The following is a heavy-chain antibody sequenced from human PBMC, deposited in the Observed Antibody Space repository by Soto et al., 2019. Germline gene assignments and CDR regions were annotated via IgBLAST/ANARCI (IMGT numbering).Heavy chain of an antibody. D-gene: IGHD2-2*01. CDR2: IYYSGST. Sequence: SETLSLTCPVSGGSISSGCYYWSWIRQPPGKGLEWIGYIYYSGSTNYNPSLKSRVTISVDTSKNQFSLKLSSVTAADTAVYYCARVYRYQLLPWGQGTLVTVSS. CDR1: GGSISSGCYY. V-gene: IGHV4-61*01. CDR3: ARVYRYQLLP. J-gene: IGHJ5*02.